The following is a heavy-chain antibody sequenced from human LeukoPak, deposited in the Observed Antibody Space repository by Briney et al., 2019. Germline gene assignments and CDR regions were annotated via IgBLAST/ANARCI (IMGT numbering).Heavy chain of an antibody. CDR3: ARDGLGPDGPYFDY. CDR2: IYYSGST. Sequence: PSETLPLTCTVSGGSVSSGSYYWSWIRQPPGKGLEWIGYIYYSGSTNYNPSLKSRVTISVDTSKNQFSLKLSSVTAADTAVYYCARDGLGPDGPYFDYWGQGTLVTVSS. CDR1: GGSVSSGSYY. V-gene: IGHV4-61*01. J-gene: IGHJ4*02. D-gene: IGHD3-16*01.